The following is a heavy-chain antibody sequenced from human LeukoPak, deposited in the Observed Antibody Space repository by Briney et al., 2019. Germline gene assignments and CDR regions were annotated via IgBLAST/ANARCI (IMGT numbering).Heavy chain of an antibody. Sequence: GESLKISCKGSGYSFTNYWIGWVRQMPGKGLEWMGIIYPGDSDTRYSPSFQGQVTISADKSISTAYLQWSSLKASDTAIYYCARRPLHSQNWLAPWGQGTLVTVSS. CDR1: GYSFTNYW. CDR3: ARRPLHSQNWLAP. CDR2: IYPGDSDT. J-gene: IGHJ5*02. V-gene: IGHV5-51*01.